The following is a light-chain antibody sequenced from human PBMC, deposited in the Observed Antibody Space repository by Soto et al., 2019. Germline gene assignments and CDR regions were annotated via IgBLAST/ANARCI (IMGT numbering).Light chain of an antibody. V-gene: IGLV1-40*01. CDR3: QSYDSSLSVSYV. CDR2: GNK. J-gene: IGLJ1*01. Sequence: QSVLTQPPSVSGAPGQGVTISCTGSSSNIGAGYDVHWYQQRPGTAPKLLIYGNKNRPSGVPDRFSGSKSGTSASLAITGLQAEDEADYYCQSYDSSLSVSYVFGTGTKLTVL. CDR1: SSNIGAGYD.